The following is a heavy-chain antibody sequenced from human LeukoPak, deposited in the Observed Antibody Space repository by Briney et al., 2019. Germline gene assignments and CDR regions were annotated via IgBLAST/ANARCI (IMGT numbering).Heavy chain of an antibody. CDR2: IYPGDSDT. Sequence: GESLKISCKGSGYSFTSYWIGWVRQMPGKGLEWMGIIYPGDSDTRYSPSFQGQVTISADKSISTAYLQWSSLKASDTAMYYGGRGGYYYGSGSYYDAFDIWGQGTMVTVSS. CDR3: GRGGYYYGSGSYYDAFDI. CDR1: GYSFTSYW. D-gene: IGHD3-10*01. J-gene: IGHJ3*02. V-gene: IGHV5-51*01.